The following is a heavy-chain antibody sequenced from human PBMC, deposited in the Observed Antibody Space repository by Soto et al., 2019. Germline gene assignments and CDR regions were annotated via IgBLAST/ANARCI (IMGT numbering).Heavy chain of an antibody. CDR1: GGSISSYY. V-gene: IGHV4-59*08. D-gene: IGHD3-9*01. J-gene: IGHJ4*02. CDR2: IYYSGST. Sequence: SETLSLTCTVSGGSISSYYWSWIRQPPGKGLEWIGYIYYSGSTNYNPSLKSRVTISVDTSKNQFSLKLSSVTAADTAVYYCARHARGDILTGYYFDYWGQGTLVTVS. CDR3: ARHARGDILTGYYFDY.